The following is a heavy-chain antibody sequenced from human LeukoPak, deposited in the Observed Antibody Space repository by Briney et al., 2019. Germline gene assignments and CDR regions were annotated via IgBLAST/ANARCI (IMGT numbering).Heavy chain of an antibody. V-gene: IGHV1-69*04. CDR1: GGTVSSYA. CDR2: IIPILGIA. Sequence: ASVKVSCKASGGTVSSYAISWVRQAPGQGLEWMGRIIPILGIANYAQKFQGRVTITADKSTSTAYMELSSLRSEDTAVYYCARDLQSSRWYWGHAFDIWGQGTMVTASS. D-gene: IGHD6-19*01. J-gene: IGHJ3*02. CDR3: ARDLQSSRWYWGHAFDI.